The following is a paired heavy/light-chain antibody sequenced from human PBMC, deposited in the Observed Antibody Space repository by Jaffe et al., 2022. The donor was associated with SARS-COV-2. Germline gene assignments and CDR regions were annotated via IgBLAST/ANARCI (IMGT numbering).Light chain of an antibody. CDR1: QSVSSN. V-gene: IGKV3-15*01. CDR2: GAS. CDR3: QQYNDWPPGYT. J-gene: IGKJ2*01. Sequence: EIVMTQSPATLSVSPGERATLSCRASQSVSSNLAWYQQKRGQAPRLLIYGASTRATGIPARFSGSGSGTEFTLIISSLQSEDFAVYYCQQYNDWPPGYTFGQGTKLEIK.
Heavy chain of an antibody. CDR1: GFTFSTHG. CDR2: VWFDGSDT. J-gene: IGHJ4*02. D-gene: IGHD5-18*01. Sequence: QVQLVESGGGVVQPGRSLRLSCAASGFTFSTHGMHWVRQAPGKGLEWVAVVWFDGSDTYYAGSVKGRFTISRDNSKNTLYLQMNSLRAEDTAVYYCAGGSGYSYGCLDYWGQGALVTVSS. CDR3: AGGSGYSYGCLDY. V-gene: IGHV3-33*01.